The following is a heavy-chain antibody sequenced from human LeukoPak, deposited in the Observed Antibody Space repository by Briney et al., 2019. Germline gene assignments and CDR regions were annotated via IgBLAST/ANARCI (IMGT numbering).Heavy chain of an antibody. CDR3: AKSDSRGIVVVTGYNWFDP. CDR1: GFTFSNYA. V-gene: IGHV3-23*01. D-gene: IGHD3-22*01. Sequence: GGSLRLSCAASGFTFSNYAMSWVRQAPGKGLEWVSVISGRAVTTFYADSVKGRFTISRDNSKNTMYLQMDSLRVEDTAVYYCAKSDSRGIVVVTGYNWFDPWGQGTLVTVSS. J-gene: IGHJ5*02. CDR2: ISGRAVTT.